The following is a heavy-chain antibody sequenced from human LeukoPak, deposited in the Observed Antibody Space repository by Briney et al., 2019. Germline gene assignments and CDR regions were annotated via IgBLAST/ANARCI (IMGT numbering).Heavy chain of an antibody. CDR2: LSGSGLST. J-gene: IGHJ4*02. D-gene: IGHD6-13*01. CDR3: AKGGESSSWLFDY. Sequence: GGSLRLSCAASGFTFSSYAMSWVRQAPGKGLQWVSALSGSGLSTYYADSVKGRFTISRDNSKNTLYLQMNGLRAEDTAVYYCAKGGESSSWLFDYWGQGTLVLVSS. V-gene: IGHV3-23*01. CDR1: GFTFSSYA.